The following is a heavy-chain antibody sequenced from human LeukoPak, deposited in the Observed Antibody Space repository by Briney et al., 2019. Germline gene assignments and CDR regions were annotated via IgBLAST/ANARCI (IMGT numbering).Heavy chain of an antibody. J-gene: IGHJ6*03. Sequence: PGGSLRLSCAASGFTFDDYGMSWVRQAPGKGLEWVSSITSSSSYIYYADSVKGRFTISRDNAKNSLYLQMNSLRAEDTALYYCARAVAVYYYYYMDVWGKGTTVTVSS. CDR1: GFTFDDYG. D-gene: IGHD6-19*01. V-gene: IGHV3-21*01. CDR2: ITSSSSYI. CDR3: ARAVAVYYYYYMDV.